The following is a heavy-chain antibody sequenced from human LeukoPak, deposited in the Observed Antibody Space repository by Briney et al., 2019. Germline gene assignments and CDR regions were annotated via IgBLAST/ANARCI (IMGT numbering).Heavy chain of an antibody. Sequence: ASVKVSCKASGGTFSSYAISWVRQAPGQGLEWMGGIIPIFGTANYAQKFQGRATITADESTSTAYMELSSLRSEDTAVYYCALASSGWYDFDYWGQGTLVTVSS. V-gene: IGHV1-69*13. CDR2: IIPIFGTA. CDR1: GGTFSSYA. D-gene: IGHD6-19*01. J-gene: IGHJ4*02. CDR3: ALASSGWYDFDY.